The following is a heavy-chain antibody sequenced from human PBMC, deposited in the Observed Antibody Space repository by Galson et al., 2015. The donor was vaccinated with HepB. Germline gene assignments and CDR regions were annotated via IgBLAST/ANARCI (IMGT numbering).Heavy chain of an antibody. CDR1: GFTFSDYY. J-gene: IGHJ3*02. D-gene: IGHD3-22*01. V-gene: IGHV3-11*01. CDR3: ARGRHYYDSEDAFDI. CDR2: IIRSCSTI. Sequence: SLRLSCTASGFTFSDYYMSWIRQAPGQGLEWVSCIIRSCSTIYYADSVKGRFTISRDNAKNSLYLQMSSLRAEDTAVYYCARGRHYYDSEDAFDIWGQGTMVTVSS.